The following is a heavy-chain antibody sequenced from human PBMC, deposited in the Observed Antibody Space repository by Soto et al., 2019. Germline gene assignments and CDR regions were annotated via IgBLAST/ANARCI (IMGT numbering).Heavy chain of an antibody. J-gene: IGHJ4*02. Sequence: PSETLALTCTVSGGSVTSGNYYWSWIRQPPGKGLEWIAYIYYSGITNNNPSLKSRVTISVDTSKNQFSLKLSSVTAADTAVYYCARGRKYYYDNTGPFYFAHSGQRTLVTVSS. V-gene: IGHV4-61*01. CDR1: GGSVTSGNYY. D-gene: IGHD3-22*01. CDR2: IYYSGIT. CDR3: ARGRKYYYDNTGPFYFAH.